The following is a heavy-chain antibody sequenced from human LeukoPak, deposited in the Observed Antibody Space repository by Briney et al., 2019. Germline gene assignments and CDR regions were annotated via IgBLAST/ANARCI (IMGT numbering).Heavy chain of an antibody. V-gene: IGHV3-30-3*01. D-gene: IGHD1-26*01. CDR1: GFTFSSYA. J-gene: IGHJ6*02. CDR2: ISYDGSNK. CDR3: ARDGPYSGSPYYGMDV. Sequence: GGSLRLPCAASGFTFSSYAMHWVRQAPGKGLEWVAVISYDGSNKYYADSVKGRFTISRDNSKNTLYLQMSSLRAEDTAVYYCARDGPYSGSPYYGMDVWGQGTTVTVSS.